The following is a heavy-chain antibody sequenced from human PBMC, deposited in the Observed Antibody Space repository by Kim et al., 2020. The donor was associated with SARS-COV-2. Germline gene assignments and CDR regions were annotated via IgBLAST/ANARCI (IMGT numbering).Heavy chain of an antibody. V-gene: IGHV3-74*01. CDR3: VRGASGRPGGLDP. J-gene: IGHJ5*02. D-gene: IGHD6-19*01. CDR2: IESDGSVT. Sequence: GGSLRFSCAASGFTFSSYWMHWVRQAPGKGLVWVTRIESDGSVTSYADSVKGRFTISRDNAQNTLYLQMNSLRVDDTAVYYCVRGASGRPGGLDPWGQGTLVTVSS. CDR1: GFTFSSYW.